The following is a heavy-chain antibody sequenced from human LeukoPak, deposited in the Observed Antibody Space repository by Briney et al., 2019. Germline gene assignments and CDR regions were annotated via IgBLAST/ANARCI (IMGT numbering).Heavy chain of an antibody. J-gene: IGHJ4*02. D-gene: IGHD6-19*01. CDR3: AAVDSSGWYTSFDY. CDR1: GFTFTSSA. Sequence: SVKVSCKASGFTFTSSAVQWVRQARGQRLEWIGWIVVGSGNTNYAQKFQERVTITRDMSTSTACMELSSLRSEDTAVYYCAAVDSSGWYTSFDYWGQGTLVTVSS. V-gene: IGHV1-58*01. CDR2: IVVGSGNT.